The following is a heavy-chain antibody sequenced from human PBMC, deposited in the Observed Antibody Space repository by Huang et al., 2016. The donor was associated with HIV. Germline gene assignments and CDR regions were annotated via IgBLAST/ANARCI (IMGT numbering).Heavy chain of an antibody. V-gene: IGHV3-7*01. Sequence: ANIKQDESEIYYVDSVKGRFNISRDNAKKVLFLEMNNVRVEDTATYYCATKTAAMDIWGQGTTVTVS. J-gene: IGHJ6*02. CDR2: IKQDESEI. CDR3: ATKTAAMDI. D-gene: IGHD1-7*01.